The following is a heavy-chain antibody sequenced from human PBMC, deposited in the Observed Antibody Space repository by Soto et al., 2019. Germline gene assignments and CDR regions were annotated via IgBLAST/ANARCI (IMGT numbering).Heavy chain of an antibody. CDR2: MSGSGDNT. Sequence: EVQLLESGGGLVQPGGSLRLSCAASGFTFSSHAMSWVRQAPGKGLEWVSGMSGSGDNTYHADSVKGRFTVSRDNSKNTLYLQMNSLRVEDTAVYYCAKGSYTNYNWFDPWGQGTLVTVSS. CDR3: AKGSYTNYNWFDP. D-gene: IGHD4-4*01. CDR1: GFTFSSHA. J-gene: IGHJ5*02. V-gene: IGHV3-23*01.